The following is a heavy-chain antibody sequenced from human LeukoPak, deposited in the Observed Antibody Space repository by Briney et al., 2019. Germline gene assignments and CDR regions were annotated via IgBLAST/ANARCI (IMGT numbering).Heavy chain of an antibody. Sequence: GSSVKVSCKASGGTFSSYAIRWVRQAPGQGLEWMGGIIPIFGTANYAQKFQGRVTITTDESTSTAYMELSSLRSEDTAVYYCLSVGATRSFDYWGQGTLVTVSS. CDR3: LSVGATRSFDY. CDR1: GGTFSSYA. J-gene: IGHJ4*02. CDR2: IIPIFGTA. V-gene: IGHV1-69*05. D-gene: IGHD1-26*01.